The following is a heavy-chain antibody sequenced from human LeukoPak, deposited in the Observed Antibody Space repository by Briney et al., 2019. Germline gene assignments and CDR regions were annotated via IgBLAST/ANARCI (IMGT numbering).Heavy chain of an antibody. Sequence: GASVTVSCKASGYTFTDYYIHWVRQAPGQGLEWMGWINPNSGGTNYAQKFQGRVTMTRDTSISTAYMELSRLTSDDTAVYYCARNYDRSANRWFDPWGQGTPVTVSS. D-gene: IGHD3-22*01. CDR1: GYTFTDYY. J-gene: IGHJ5*02. V-gene: IGHV1-2*02. CDR2: INPNSGGT. CDR3: ARNYDRSANRWFDP.